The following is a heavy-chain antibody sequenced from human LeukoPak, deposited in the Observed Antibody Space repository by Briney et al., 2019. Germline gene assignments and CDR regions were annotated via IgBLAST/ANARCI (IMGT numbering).Heavy chain of an antibody. CDR3: TRDWTY. CDR1: GYTFTNYD. J-gene: IGHJ4*02. CDR2: VNPDSGDT. D-gene: IGHD1-1*01. Sequence: ASVKLSCKTSGYTFTNYDISWVRQASGQGLEWMGWVNPDSGDTGYAQKFQGRLTMTTNTSSRMAYMEMTSLRSDDTAVYYCTRDWTYWGPGTLVTVSS. V-gene: IGHV1-8*01.